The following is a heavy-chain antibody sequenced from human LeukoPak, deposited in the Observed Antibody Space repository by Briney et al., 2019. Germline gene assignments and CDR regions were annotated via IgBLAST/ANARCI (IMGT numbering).Heavy chain of an antibody. Sequence: GASVKVSCKASGYTFTSYDINWVRQATGQGLEWMGWMYPNSGNTAYAEKCQGRVTITRNTSIRTAYMELSSVRSDATAVYYCARALSSGSYYNGDYFDYWGQGTLVTVSS. CDR1: GYTFTSYD. CDR2: MYPNSGNT. J-gene: IGHJ4*02. D-gene: IGHD3-10*01. V-gene: IGHV1-8*03. CDR3: ARALSSGSYYNGDYFDY.